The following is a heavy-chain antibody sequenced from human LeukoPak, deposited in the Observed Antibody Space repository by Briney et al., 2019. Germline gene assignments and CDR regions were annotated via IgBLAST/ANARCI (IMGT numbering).Heavy chain of an antibody. CDR1: GGSISSSSYY. V-gene: IGHV4-39*01. D-gene: IGHD2-2*01. Sequence: SETLSLTCTVSGGSISSSSYYWGWIRQPPGKGLEWIGSIYYSGSTYYNPSLKSRVTISVDTSKNQFSLKLSSVTAADTAVYYCASPNPYIVVVPAAEGPNAFDIWGQGTMVTVSS. J-gene: IGHJ3*02. CDR2: IYYSGST. CDR3: ASPNPYIVVVPAAEGPNAFDI.